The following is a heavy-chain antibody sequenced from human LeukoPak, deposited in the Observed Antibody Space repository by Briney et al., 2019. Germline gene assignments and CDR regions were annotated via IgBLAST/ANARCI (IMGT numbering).Heavy chain of an antibody. D-gene: IGHD4-17*01. Sequence: GESLKISCKGSGYSFTSYWIGWVRQMLGKGLEWMGIIYPGDSDTRYSPSFQGQVTISADKSISTAYLQWSSLKASDTAMYYCARLHWDYGDYFDYYYGMDVWGQGTTVTVSS. V-gene: IGHV5-51*01. CDR3: ARLHWDYGDYFDYYYGMDV. CDR2: IYPGDSDT. J-gene: IGHJ6*02. CDR1: GYSFTSYW.